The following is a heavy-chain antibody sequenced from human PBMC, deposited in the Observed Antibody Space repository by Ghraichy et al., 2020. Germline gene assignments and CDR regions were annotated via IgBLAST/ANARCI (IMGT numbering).Heavy chain of an antibody. D-gene: IGHD6-13*01. Sequence: QTLSLTCTFSGFSLSTSGMCVSWIRQPPGKALEWLALIDWDDDKYYSTSLKTRLTISKDTSKNQVVLTMTNMDPVDTATYYCARSKRSSWSYYFDYWGQGTLVTVSS. J-gene: IGHJ4*02. CDR3: ARSKRSSWSYYFDY. CDR1: GFSLSTSGMC. V-gene: IGHV2-70*01. CDR2: IDWDDDK.